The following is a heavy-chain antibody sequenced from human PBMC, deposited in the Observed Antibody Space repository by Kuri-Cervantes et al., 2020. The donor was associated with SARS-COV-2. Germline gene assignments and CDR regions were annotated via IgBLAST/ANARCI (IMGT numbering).Heavy chain of an antibody. CDR2: ISGSGGST. D-gene: IGHD1-26*01. CDR3: ARDYSGADY. Sequence: GESLKISCAASGFTFGSYSMNWVRQAPGKGLEWVSAISGSGGSTYYADSVKGRFTISRDNAKNSLYLQINSLRAEDTAVYYCARDYSGADYWGQGTLVTVSS. V-gene: IGHV3-21*01. CDR1: GFTFGSYS. J-gene: IGHJ4*02.